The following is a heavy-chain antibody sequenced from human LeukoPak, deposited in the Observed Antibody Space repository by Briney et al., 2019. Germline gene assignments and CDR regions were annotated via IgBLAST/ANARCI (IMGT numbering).Heavy chain of an antibody. Sequence: SETLSLTCFVSGAFISGYLWSWIRQPPGKGMEWIGYISYSGTTSYNSSLKSRVTISGDTSKNQFSLKLSSVTAADAAVYYCARERTDQYNLDYWGQGALVTVSS. CDR3: ARERTDQYNLDY. D-gene: IGHD1-1*01. CDR1: GAFISGYL. CDR2: ISYSGTT. J-gene: IGHJ4*02. V-gene: IGHV4-59*01.